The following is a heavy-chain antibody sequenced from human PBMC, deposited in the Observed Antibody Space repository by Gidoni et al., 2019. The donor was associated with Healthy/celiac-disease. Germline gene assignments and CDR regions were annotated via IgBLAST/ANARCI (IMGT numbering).Heavy chain of an antibody. D-gene: IGHD3-22*01. Sequence: QLQLQESGPGLVKPSETLSLTCTVSCGSISSSSYYWGWIRQPPGKGLEWFGSIYYSGSTYYTPSLKSRVTISVDTSKNKFSLKLSSVTAADTAVYYCARGRSSGYYVDAFDIWGQGTMVTVSS. J-gene: IGHJ3*02. CDR2: IYYSGST. CDR1: CGSISSSSYY. V-gene: IGHV4-39*01. CDR3: ARGRSSGYYVDAFDI.